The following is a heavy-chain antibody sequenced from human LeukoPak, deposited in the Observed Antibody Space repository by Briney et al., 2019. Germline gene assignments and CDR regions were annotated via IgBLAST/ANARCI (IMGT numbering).Heavy chain of an antibody. D-gene: IGHD2-8*01. Sequence: PSETQSLTCGVSGGSISNTNWWSWVRQPPGQGLAWIGEISLTGLTHYNPSLESRVTVSLDKSKNQLSLNLTSVTAADTAVYYCSRENGAFSPFGYWGQGTLVTVLS. J-gene: IGHJ4*02. CDR3: SRENGAFSPFGY. V-gene: IGHV4-4*02. CDR2: ISLTGLT. CDR1: GGSISNTNW.